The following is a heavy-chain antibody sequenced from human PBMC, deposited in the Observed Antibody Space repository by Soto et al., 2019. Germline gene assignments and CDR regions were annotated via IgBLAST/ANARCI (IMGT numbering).Heavy chain of an antibody. V-gene: IGHV3-23*01. J-gene: IGHJ5*02. CDR1: GFTLSNHG. Sequence: GGSLRLSCAASGFTLSNHGMHWVRQAPGKGLEWVSAIRCSGGYKYYADSVKGRFTISRDNSKNTLYLQMNSLRAEDTAVYYCAKIPKGALGYCSSTSCYSFDPWGQGTLVTVSS. D-gene: IGHD2-2*01. CDR2: IRCSGGYK. CDR3: AKIPKGALGYCSSTSCYSFDP.